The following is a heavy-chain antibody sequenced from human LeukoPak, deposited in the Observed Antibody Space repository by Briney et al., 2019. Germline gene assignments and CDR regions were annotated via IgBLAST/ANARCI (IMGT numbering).Heavy chain of an antibody. CDR3: LTVRKYLRVGWNSNFDY. CDR2: ISGRAGTT. D-gene: IGHD1-7*01. J-gene: IGHJ4*02. Sequence: GGTLRLSCAASRFTFSSYVMSWVRQAPGKGLEWVSAISGRAGTTYYADSVKGRFTISRDNSKNTLYLQMNSLRAEDTAVYYCLTVRKYLRVGWNSNFDYWGQGTLVTVSS. V-gene: IGHV3-23*01. CDR1: RFTFSSYV.